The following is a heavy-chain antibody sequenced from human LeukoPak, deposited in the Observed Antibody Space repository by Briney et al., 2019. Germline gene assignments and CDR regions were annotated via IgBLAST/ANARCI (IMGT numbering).Heavy chain of an antibody. CDR1: GFTFSSYW. J-gene: IGHJ4*02. Sequence: QAGGSLRLSCAGSGFTFSSYWMTWVRQAPGKGLEWVASIKQDGSDKYYADSGKGRFTISRDNGKNLLYLQMNSLRAEDTPVYYCARIYCSGGSCTFDYWGQGTLVTVSS. V-gene: IGHV3-7*04. CDR3: ARIYCSGGSCTFDY. D-gene: IGHD2-15*01. CDR2: IKQDGSDK.